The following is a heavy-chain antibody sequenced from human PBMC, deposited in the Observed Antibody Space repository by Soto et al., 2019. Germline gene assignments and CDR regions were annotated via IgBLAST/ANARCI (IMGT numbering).Heavy chain of an antibody. Sequence: EVQLLESGGGLVQPGGSLRLSCAASGFTFSSYARSWVRQAPGKGLEWVSAISGSGGSTYYADSVKGRFTISRDNSKNTLYLQMNSLRAEDTAVYYCAKGAYYYGSGSWYFDLWGRGTLVTVSS. V-gene: IGHV3-23*01. CDR1: GFTFSSYA. CDR3: AKGAYYYGSGSWYFDL. J-gene: IGHJ2*01. D-gene: IGHD3-10*01. CDR2: ISGSGGST.